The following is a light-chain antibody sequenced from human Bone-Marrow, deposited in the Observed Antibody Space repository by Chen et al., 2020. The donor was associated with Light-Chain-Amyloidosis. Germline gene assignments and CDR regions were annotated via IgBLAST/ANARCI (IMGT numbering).Light chain of an antibody. CDR2: GSS. CDR1: QTISSNY. V-gene: IGKV3-20*01. J-gene: IGKJ4*01. CDR3: QQYGTSPLT. Sequence: EIVLTQSPVTLSLSPGEGANLSCRTSQTISSNYLTWYQQKFGQPPRLLIYGSSSRATGIPDRLTGSGSGTDFTFTINRLETEDFAMYYCQQYGTSPLTFGGGTKVAI.